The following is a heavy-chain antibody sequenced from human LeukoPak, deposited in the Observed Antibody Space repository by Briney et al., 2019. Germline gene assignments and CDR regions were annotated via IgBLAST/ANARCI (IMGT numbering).Heavy chain of an antibody. D-gene: IGHD4-17*01. CDR3: ARLNGDYGGGDDY. CDR2: IYYSGST. V-gene: IGHV4-39*01. J-gene: IGHJ4*02. Sequence: SETLSLTCTVSGGSISSSSYYWGWIRQPPGKGLEWIGSIYYSGSTYYNPSLKSRVTISVDTSKNQFSLKLSSVTAADTAVYYCARLNGDYGGGDDYWGQGTLVTVFS. CDR1: GGSISSSSYY.